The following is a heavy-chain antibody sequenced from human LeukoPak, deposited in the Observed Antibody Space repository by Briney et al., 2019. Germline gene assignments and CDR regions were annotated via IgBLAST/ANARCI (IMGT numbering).Heavy chain of an antibody. J-gene: IGHJ5*02. V-gene: IGHV1-69*06. CDR2: IIPIFGTA. CDR3: ACTKGYSSSWYNWFDP. D-gene: IGHD6-13*01. CDR1: GGTFSGYA. Sequence: ASVKVSCKASGGTFSGYAISWVRQAPGQGLEWMGGIIPIFGTANYAQKFQGRVTITADKSTSTAYMELSSLRSEDTAAYYCACTKGYSSSWYNWFDPWGQGTLVTVSS.